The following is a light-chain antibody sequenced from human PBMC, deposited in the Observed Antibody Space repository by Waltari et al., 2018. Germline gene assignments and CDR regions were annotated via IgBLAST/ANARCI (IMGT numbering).Light chain of an antibody. CDR3: QQRSNWMFT. V-gene: IGKV3-11*01. CDR2: DAS. J-gene: IGKJ2*01. CDR1: QSVNNS. Sequence: EIVLTQSPATLSLSPGDGATLPCRASQSVNNSLGWYQQKPGQAPRLLIYDASRRATDIPARFSGGGSGTDFTLTISSLEPEDFAVFYCQQRSNWMFTFGQGTKLDIK.